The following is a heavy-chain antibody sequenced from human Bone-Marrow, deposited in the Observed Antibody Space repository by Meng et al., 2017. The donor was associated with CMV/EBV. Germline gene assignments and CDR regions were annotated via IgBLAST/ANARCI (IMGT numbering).Heavy chain of an antibody. Sequence: ASVKVSCKASGYTFTSYGISWVRQAPGQGLEWMGWISAYNGNTNYAQKLQGRVTMTTDTSTSTAYMELRSLRSDDTAVYYCARDVGSGYYGVFNWFDPWGQGTRVTGSS. D-gene: IGHD3-22*01. CDR2: ISAYNGNT. V-gene: IGHV1-18*01. CDR1: GYTFTSYG. J-gene: IGHJ5*02. CDR3: ARDVGSGYYGVFNWFDP.